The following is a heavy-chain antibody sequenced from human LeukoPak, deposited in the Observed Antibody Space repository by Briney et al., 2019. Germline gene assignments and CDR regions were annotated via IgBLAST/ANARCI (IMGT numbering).Heavy chain of an antibody. CDR1: DYGAG. CDR3: AHRLPGYFDPIIQLYGDYFDY. CDR2: IYGDVYK. Sequence: GPTLVNPHRPSRCPAPSLDYGAGVGWLRRPQGKALEGLALIYGDVYKGYSPALRNRLTITKDTSKNQVVLTLTNVDPVDTATYYCAHRLPGYFDPIIQLYGDYFDYWGLGSLVTVSS. D-gene: IGHD3-22*01. J-gene: IGHJ4*02. V-gene: IGHV2-5*02.